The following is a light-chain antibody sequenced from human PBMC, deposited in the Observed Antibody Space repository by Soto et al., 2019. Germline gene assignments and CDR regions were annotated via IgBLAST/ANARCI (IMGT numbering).Light chain of an antibody. CDR2: GAS. J-gene: IGKJ1*01. CDR3: QQYNNWTWT. CDR1: QSVSES. V-gene: IGKV3-15*01. Sequence: EIVFTQSPATLSLSPGERATLSCRASQSVSESLAWFRQVPGQAPRLLISGASTRETAIPARFSGSAAGTEFTRTISSLQSEDFALYSCQQYNNWTWTFGQGTKVDIK.